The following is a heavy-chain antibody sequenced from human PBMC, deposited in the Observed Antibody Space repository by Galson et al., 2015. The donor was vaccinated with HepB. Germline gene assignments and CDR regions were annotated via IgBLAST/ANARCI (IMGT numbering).Heavy chain of an antibody. CDR1: GDSVSSNSAA. CDR2: TYYRSRWYN. CDR3: ARGRSPARAFDI. V-gene: IGHV6-1*01. D-gene: IGHD2-15*01. Sequence: CAISGDSVSSNSAAWDWFRQSPSRGLAWLGRTYYRSRWYNAYPPFMKSRVIINPDTSMHQFSLQLNSVRPEDAAVYYCARGRSPARAFDIWGQGTMVTVPS. J-gene: IGHJ3*02.